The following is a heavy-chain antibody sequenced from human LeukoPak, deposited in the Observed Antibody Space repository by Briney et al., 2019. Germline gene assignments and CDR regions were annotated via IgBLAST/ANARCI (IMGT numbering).Heavy chain of an antibody. Sequence: GESLKISCKGSGYSFTSYWIGWVRQMPGKGLEWMGIIYPGDTDTRYSPSFQGQVTISADRSISTAYLQWSSLKASDTAMYYCARVLDGSGDYFDYWGQGTLVTVSS. D-gene: IGHD5-24*01. CDR3: ARVLDGSGDYFDY. CDR2: IYPGDTDT. CDR1: GYSFTSYW. V-gene: IGHV5-51*01. J-gene: IGHJ4*02.